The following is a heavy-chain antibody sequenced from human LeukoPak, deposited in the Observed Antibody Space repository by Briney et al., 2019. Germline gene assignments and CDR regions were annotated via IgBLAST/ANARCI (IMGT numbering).Heavy chain of an antibody. V-gene: IGHV3-33*01. CDR1: GFTFSSYG. J-gene: IGHJ4*02. Sequence: GGSLRLSCAASGFTFSSYGMHWVRQAPGKGLEWVALTWNDGSNKYYADSVKGRFTISRDNSENTLHLQMDSLRAEDTAVYYCARSSYGYKALDYWGQGTLVTVSS. CDR2: TWNDGSNK. CDR3: ARSSYGYKALDY. D-gene: IGHD5-18*01.